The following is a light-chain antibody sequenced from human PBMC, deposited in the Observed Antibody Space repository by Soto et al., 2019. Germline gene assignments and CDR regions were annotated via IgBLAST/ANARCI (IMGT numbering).Light chain of an antibody. J-gene: IGKJ1*01. CDR2: GTS. CDR3: LQDSSYPRT. Sequence: AIQMTQSPSSLSASVGDRVTITCRVSQGIGTELGWYQQRPGKAPRLLIYGTSTLQYGVPSRFSGSGSDTDFTLIISSLQPEDFATYYCLQDSSYPRTFGQGTKVEIK. CDR1: QGIGTE. V-gene: IGKV1-6*01.